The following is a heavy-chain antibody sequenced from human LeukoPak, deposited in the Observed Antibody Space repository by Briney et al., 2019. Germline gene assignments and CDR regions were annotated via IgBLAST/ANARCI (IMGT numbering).Heavy chain of an antibody. Sequence: GRSLRLSCAASGFTFSSYAMHWVRQAPGKGLEWVAVISYDGSNKYYADSVKGRFTISRDNSKNTLYLQMNSLRAEDTAVYYCARDPGGYDSSGRVYFDYWGQGTLVTVSS. CDR3: ARDPGGYDSSGRVYFDY. D-gene: IGHD3-22*01. CDR2: ISYDGSNK. CDR1: GFTFSSYA. J-gene: IGHJ4*02. V-gene: IGHV3-30*04.